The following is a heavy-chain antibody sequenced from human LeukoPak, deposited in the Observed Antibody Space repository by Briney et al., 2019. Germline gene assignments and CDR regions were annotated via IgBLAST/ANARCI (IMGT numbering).Heavy chain of an antibody. CDR2: IYYSGST. Sequence: SETLSLTCTVSGGSISSGSCYWSWIRQHAGKGLKWIGYIYYSGSTYYNPSLKSRLTISTDTSKNQFSLKLSSVTAADTAVYYCARRGLLAGFFEYWGQGSLVTVSS. CDR1: GGSISSGSCY. J-gene: IGHJ4*02. CDR3: ARRGLLAGFFEY. D-gene: IGHD6-19*01. V-gene: IGHV4-31*03.